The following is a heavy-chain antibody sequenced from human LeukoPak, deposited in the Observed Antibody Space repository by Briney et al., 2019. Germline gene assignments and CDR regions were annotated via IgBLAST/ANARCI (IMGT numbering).Heavy chain of an antibody. D-gene: IGHD1/OR15-1a*01. CDR2: IYYSGRT. V-gene: IGHV4-59*08. J-gene: IGHJ3*02. Sequence: PSETLSLTCTVSGASIISYYWSWIRQPPGKGLEWIGYIYYSGRTSYNPSLKNRVTISVDTSNNQFSLKLDSVTAADTAVYYCARRGRTVAINYAFDIWGQGTMVTVSS. CDR1: GASIISYY. CDR3: ARRGRTVAINYAFDI.